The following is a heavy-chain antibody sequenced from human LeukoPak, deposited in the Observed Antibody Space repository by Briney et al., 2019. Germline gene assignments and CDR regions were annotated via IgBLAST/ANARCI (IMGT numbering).Heavy chain of an antibody. CDR1: GGSFSGYY. V-gene: IGHV4-34*01. Sequence: SETLSLTCAVYGGSFSGYYWSWIRQPPGKGLEWIGEINHGGSTNYNPSLKSRVTISVDTSKNQFSLKLSSVTAADTAVYYCARGYSSSWYGRLLDYWGQGTLVTVSS. J-gene: IGHJ4*02. CDR2: INHGGST. D-gene: IGHD6-13*01. CDR3: ARGYSSSWYGRLLDY.